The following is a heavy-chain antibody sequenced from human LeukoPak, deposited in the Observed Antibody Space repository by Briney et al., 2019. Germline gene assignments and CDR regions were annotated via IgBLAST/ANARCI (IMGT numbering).Heavy chain of an antibody. Sequence: SETLSLTCSVSGGSISSNGYYWGWIRQPPGKGLEWIGAIYYSGSAYYNPSLKSRVTISVDTSKNQFSLKVTSVTAADTAVYYCARAYGARPYYYFDYWGQGNLVAVSS. J-gene: IGHJ4*02. V-gene: IGHV4-39*01. CDR2: IYYSGSA. CDR1: GGSISSNGYY. CDR3: ARAYGARPYYYFDY. D-gene: IGHD4-17*01.